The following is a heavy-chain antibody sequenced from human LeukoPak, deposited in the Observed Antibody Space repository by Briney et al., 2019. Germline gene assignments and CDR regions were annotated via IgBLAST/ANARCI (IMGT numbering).Heavy chain of an antibody. CDR2: INHSGST. CDR3: AKDPHCSGGSCLDY. D-gene: IGHD2-15*01. Sequence: SEALSLTCAVYGGSFSGYYWSWIRQPPGKGLEWIGEINHSGSTNYNPSLKSRVTISVDTSKNQFSLKLSSVTAADTAVYYCAKDPHCSGGSCLDYWGQGTLATVSS. CDR1: GGSFSGYY. V-gene: IGHV4-34*01. J-gene: IGHJ4*02.